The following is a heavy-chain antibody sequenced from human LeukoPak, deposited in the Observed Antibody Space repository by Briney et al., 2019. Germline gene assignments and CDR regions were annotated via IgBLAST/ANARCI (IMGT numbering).Heavy chain of an antibody. CDR2: FYYRGIT. Sequence: SETLSLTCTVSGDSISSSSYYWGWIRQPPGKGLEWIGSFYYRGITYYNPSLKSRVTISVDTSKNQFSLKLSSVTAADTAVYYCARIYDSSGYYYSPFDYWGQGTLVTVSS. CDR3: ARIYDSSGYYYSPFDY. CDR1: GDSISSSSYY. D-gene: IGHD3-22*01. J-gene: IGHJ4*02. V-gene: IGHV4-39*01.